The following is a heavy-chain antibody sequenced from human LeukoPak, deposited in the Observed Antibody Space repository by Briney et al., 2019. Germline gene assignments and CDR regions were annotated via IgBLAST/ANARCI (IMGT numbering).Heavy chain of an antibody. CDR1: GGSLSSSSYY. CDR2: IYYSGST. D-gene: IGHD4-23*01. CDR3: ARVMTVDWVRDDAFDI. J-gene: IGHJ3*02. Sequence: PSETVSLTCTVSGGSLSSSSYYWGWIRQPPGKGLEWMGSIYYSGSTYYNPSLKSRVTISVDTSKNQFSLKLSSVTAADTAVYYCARVMTVDWVRDDAFDIWGQGTMVTVSS. V-gene: IGHV4-39*07.